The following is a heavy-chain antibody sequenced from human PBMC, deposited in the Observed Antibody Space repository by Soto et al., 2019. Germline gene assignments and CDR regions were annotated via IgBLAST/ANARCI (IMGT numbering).Heavy chain of an antibody. V-gene: IGHV3-15*01. CDR2: IRSKADGGTT. CDR3: TTSLGGYCSSTSCLGPLNGFDY. J-gene: IGHJ4*02. D-gene: IGHD2-2*01. CDR1: GFTFSNAW. Sequence: EVQLVESGGGLLKPGGSLRLSCVASGFTFSNAWMSWVRQAPGKGLEWVGRIRSKADGGTTDYAAPVKGRFTISRDDSENTLYLKMNNLQTEDTAVYYCTTSLGGYCSSTSCLGPLNGFDYWGQGTLVTVSS.